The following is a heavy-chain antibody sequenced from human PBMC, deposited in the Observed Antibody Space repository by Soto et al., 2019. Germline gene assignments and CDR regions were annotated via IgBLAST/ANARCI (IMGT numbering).Heavy chain of an antibody. Sequence: QVQLQESGPGLVKPSQTLSLTCTVSGGSISSGGYYWSWIRQHPGKGLEWIGYIYYSGSTYYNPSLKRRVTISVDTSKNQFSMKLRSVTAADTAVYYCERAESWGSYRSDWFDPWGQGTLVTVSS. D-gene: IGHD3-16*02. V-gene: IGHV4-31*03. CDR1: GGSISSGGYY. CDR2: IYYSGST. J-gene: IGHJ5*02. CDR3: ERAESWGSYRSDWFDP.